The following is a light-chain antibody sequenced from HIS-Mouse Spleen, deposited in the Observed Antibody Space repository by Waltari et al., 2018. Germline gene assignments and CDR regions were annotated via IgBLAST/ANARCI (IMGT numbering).Light chain of an antibody. CDR2: AAS. V-gene: IGKV1-39*01. CDR1: QSISSY. J-gene: IGKJ5*01. Sequence: DIQQTQSPSSLSASVGDRVTSTCRASQSISSYLNCYQQKPGKAPKLLIYAASSLQSGVPSRFSGIGSWTDVTLTISSLQPEDFATYYCQQSYSTPTTFGQGTRLEIK. CDR3: QQSYSTPTT.